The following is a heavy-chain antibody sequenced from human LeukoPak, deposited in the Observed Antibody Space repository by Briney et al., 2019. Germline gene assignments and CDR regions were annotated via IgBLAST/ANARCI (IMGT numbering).Heavy chain of an antibody. CDR1: GGTFSSYA. V-gene: IGHV1-69*06. J-gene: IGHJ6*03. D-gene: IGHD6-13*01. CDR3: ASQLAAAGTPPKKKRAVYYYYMDV. CDR2: IIPIFGTA. Sequence: SLKVSCKASGGTFSSYAISWVRQAPGQGLEWMGGIIPIFGTANYAQKFQGRVTITADKSTSTAYMELSSLRSEDTAVYYCASQLAAAGTPPKKKRAVYYYYMDVWGKGTTVTVSS.